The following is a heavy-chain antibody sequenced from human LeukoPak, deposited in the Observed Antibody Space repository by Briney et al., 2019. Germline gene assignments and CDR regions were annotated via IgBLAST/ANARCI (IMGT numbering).Heavy chain of an antibody. CDR3: ARSRIAVAGIIPWFDP. D-gene: IGHD6-19*01. CDR1: GGSISTYY. CDR2: VYYSGST. Sequence: SETLSLTCTVSGGSISTYYWNWIRQPPGKGLEWIGYVYYSGSTNYNPSLKSRVTISVGTSRNQFSLKLSSVTAADTAVYYCARSRIAVAGIIPWFDPWGQGTLVTVSS. J-gene: IGHJ5*02. V-gene: IGHV4-59*08.